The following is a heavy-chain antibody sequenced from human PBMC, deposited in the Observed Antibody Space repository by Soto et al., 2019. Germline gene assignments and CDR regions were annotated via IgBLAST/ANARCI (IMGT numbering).Heavy chain of an antibody. Sequence: EVQLVVSGGGLVKPGGSLTLSCAASGFAFRSYNMNWVRQAPGKGRVWVASISSGSSNIYYADSVKGRFTISRDNAKNSLFLQMDSLRAEDSAVYYCASATVVAATFDFWGQGTLVTVSS. CDR2: ISSGSSNI. J-gene: IGHJ4*02. D-gene: IGHD2-15*01. CDR1: GFAFRSYN. CDR3: ASATVVAATFDF. V-gene: IGHV3-21*01.